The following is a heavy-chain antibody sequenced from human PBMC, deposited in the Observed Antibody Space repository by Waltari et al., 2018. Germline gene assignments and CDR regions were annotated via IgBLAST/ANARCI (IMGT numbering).Heavy chain of an antibody. D-gene: IGHD3-16*02. CDR2: ISSSSSTI. CDR3: ARDYDYIWGSYRDDY. Sequence: EVQLVESGGGLVPPGGSLRLSCAASGFTFSSYSMNWVRQAPGKGLEWVSYISSSSSTIYYADSVKGRFTISRDNAKNSLYLQMNSLRAEDTAVYYCARDYDYIWGSYRDDYWGQGTLVTVSS. CDR1: GFTFSSYS. J-gene: IGHJ4*02. V-gene: IGHV3-48*01.